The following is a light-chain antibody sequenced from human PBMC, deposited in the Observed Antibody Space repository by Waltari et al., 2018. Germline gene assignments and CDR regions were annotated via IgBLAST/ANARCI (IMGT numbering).Light chain of an antibody. J-gene: IGKJ1*01. CDR2: CAS. V-gene: IGKV1-5*01. CDR1: QSLSNW. CDR3: QQYNTYSRT. Sequence: DIQMTQSPSTLSASIGDRVTITCRASQSLSNWLAWYQQKPGKAPKLLIYCASSLESGVPSRISGSGSGIEVTCTISSLQPDDFATYYCQQYNTYSRTFGQGTTVEVK.